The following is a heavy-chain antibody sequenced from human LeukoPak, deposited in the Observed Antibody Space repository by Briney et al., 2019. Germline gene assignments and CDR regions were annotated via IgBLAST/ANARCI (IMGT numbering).Heavy chain of an antibody. CDR2: INPSGGST. CDR1: GYTFTSYY. V-gene: IGHV1-46*01. CDR3: ARAHPELAYCSGTSCYRRLNWFDP. Sequence: VSVKVSCKASGYTFTSYYMHWVRQAPGQGLEWMGIINPSGGSTSYAQKFQGRVTITADESTSTAYMEVSSLRSEDTAVYYCARAHPELAYCSGTSCYRRLNWFDPWGQGTLVIVSS. D-gene: IGHD2-15*01. J-gene: IGHJ5*02.